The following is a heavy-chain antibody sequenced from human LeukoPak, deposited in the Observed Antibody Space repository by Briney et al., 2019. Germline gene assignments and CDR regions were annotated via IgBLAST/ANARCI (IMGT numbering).Heavy chain of an antibody. CDR3: ARDRIQLWSHDY. CDR2: IKPDGSDK. CDR1: GFTFSGYW. V-gene: IGHV3-7*04. J-gene: IGHJ4*02. Sequence: GGSRRLSCAASGFTFSGYWMSWVRQAPGKGLEWVANIKPDGSDKYYVDSVKGRFTISRENAKNSLYLHMNSLRAEDTAVYYCARDRIQLWSHDYWGQGTLVTVSS. D-gene: IGHD5-18*01.